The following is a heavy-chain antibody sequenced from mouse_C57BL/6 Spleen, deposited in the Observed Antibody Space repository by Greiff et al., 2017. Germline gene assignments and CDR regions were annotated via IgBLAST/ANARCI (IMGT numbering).Heavy chain of an antibody. CDR2: ISDGGSYT. V-gene: IGHV5-4*03. CDR3: ARGLGRFAY. CDR1: GFTFSSYA. Sequence: EVNVVESGGGLVKPGGSLKLSCAASGFTFSSYAMSWVRQTPEKRLEWVATISDGGSYTYYPDNVKGRFTISRDNAKNNLYLQMSHLKSEDTAMYYCARGLGRFAYWGQGTLVTVSA. D-gene: IGHD4-1*01. J-gene: IGHJ3*01.